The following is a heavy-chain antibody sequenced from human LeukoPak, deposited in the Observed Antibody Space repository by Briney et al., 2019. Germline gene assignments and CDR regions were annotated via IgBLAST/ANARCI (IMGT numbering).Heavy chain of an antibody. D-gene: IGHD3-22*01. Sequence: GGSLRLSCAASGFTFSTYTMNWVRQAPGKGLEWVSCISSSSTYIHYADSVKGRFTISRDDAKNSLYLQLNSLRVEDTAVYYCARIFYHRGAYYSDYWGQGTPLTVSS. V-gene: IGHV3-21*01. CDR2: ISSSSTYI. CDR1: GFTFSTYT. J-gene: IGHJ4*02. CDR3: ARIFYHRGAYYSDY.